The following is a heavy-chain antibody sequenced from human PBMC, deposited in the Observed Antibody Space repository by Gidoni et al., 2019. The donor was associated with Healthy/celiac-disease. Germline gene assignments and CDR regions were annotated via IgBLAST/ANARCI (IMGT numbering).Heavy chain of an antibody. V-gene: IGHV3-23*01. Sequence: EVQLLESGGGLVQPGGSLRLSCAASGLTFSSYAMSWVRQAPGKGLEWVSAISGSGGSTYYADAVKGRFTISRDNSKNTLYLQMNSLRAEDTAVYYCAKDMFDGYNSFDYWGQGTLVTVSS. CDR2: ISGSGGST. CDR1: GLTFSSYA. CDR3: AKDMFDGYNSFDY. J-gene: IGHJ4*02. D-gene: IGHD5-12*01.